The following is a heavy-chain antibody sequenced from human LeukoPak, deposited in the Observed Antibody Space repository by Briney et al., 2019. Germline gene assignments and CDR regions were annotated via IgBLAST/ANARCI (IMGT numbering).Heavy chain of an antibody. J-gene: IGHJ4*02. V-gene: IGHV4-59*08. CDR2: VYNSEFT. CDR3: ATRGY. Sequence: PGGSLRLSCAASGFTFSSYGMHWVRQAPGKGLEWVGYVYNSEFTHYNSSLKSRVSISIDTSKNQFSLKLTSVTAADTAVYYCATRGYWGQGTLVAVSS. D-gene: IGHD3-10*01. CDR1: GFTFSSYG.